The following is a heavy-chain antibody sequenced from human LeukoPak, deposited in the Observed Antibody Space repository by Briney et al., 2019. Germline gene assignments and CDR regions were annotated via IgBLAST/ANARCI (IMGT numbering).Heavy chain of an antibody. D-gene: IGHD3-22*01. V-gene: IGHV4-61*01. CDR2: IYYSGST. CDR1: GGSVSSNIYY. Sequence: SETLSLTCTVSGGSVSSNIYYWNWIRQPPGKGLEWIGYIYYSGSTNYNPSLKSRVTISVDTSKNQFSLKLTSLTAADTAVYYCAREDSSGYLGYWGQGTLITVSS. J-gene: IGHJ4*02. CDR3: AREDSSGYLGY.